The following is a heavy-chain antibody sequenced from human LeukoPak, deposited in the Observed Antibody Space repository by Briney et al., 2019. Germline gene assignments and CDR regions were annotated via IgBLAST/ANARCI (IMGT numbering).Heavy chain of an antibody. J-gene: IGHJ6*04. CDR3: AELGITMIGGV. V-gene: IGHV3-48*04. Sequence: GGSLRLSCAASGFTFSYYSMNWVRQAPGKGLEWVSYISSSGSTIYYADSVKGRFTFSRDNAKNSLYLQMNSLRAEDTAVYYCAELGITMIGGVWGKGTTVTISS. D-gene: IGHD3-10*02. CDR2: ISSSGSTI. CDR1: GFTFSYYS.